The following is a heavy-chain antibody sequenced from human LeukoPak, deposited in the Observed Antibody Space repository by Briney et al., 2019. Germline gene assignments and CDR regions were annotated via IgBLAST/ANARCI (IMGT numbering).Heavy chain of an antibody. V-gene: IGHV3-33*06. CDR2: TWYDGSNK. CDR1: GFTFSSYG. D-gene: IGHD6-19*01. Sequence: PGKSLRLSGAASGFTFSSYGMHWVGQAPGKGLEWVAVTWYDGSNKYYADSVKGRFTISRDNSKNTLYLQMNSLRAEDTAVYYCAKDRGAVAVEYYFDYWGQGTLVTVSS. J-gene: IGHJ4*02. CDR3: AKDRGAVAVEYYFDY.